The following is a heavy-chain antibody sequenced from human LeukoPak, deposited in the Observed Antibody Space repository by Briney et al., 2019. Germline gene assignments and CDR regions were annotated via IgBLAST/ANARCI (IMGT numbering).Heavy chain of an antibody. V-gene: IGHV5-51*01. CDR2: IYPGDSDA. D-gene: IGHD6-19*01. CDR1: GYSFANYW. CDR3: ERPYSTGITDAYDM. J-gene: IGHJ3*02. Sequence: GKSLRISCNASGYSFANYWIAWVRLRPGKGLEWMGTIYPGDSDASYSPSFQGQVTLSVDRSITTAYLQWTSLKASDPAMYYCERPYSTGITDAYDMWGQGTMVIASS.